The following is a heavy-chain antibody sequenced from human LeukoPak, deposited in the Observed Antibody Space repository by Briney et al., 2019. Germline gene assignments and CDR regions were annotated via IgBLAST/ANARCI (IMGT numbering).Heavy chain of an antibody. Sequence: GGSRRPSFPPPGLTPIIYWMTGARKAQGREREWVAKINQDGHAQYYVQSVRGRFTISRDNAKSSLYLQMNSLSVEDTGVYYCARNSYGSGSHDHWGQGTLVTVSS. V-gene: IGHV3-7*01. CDR3: ARNSYGSGSHDH. CDR2: INQDGHAQ. D-gene: IGHD3-10*01. CDR1: GLTPIIYW. J-gene: IGHJ5*02.